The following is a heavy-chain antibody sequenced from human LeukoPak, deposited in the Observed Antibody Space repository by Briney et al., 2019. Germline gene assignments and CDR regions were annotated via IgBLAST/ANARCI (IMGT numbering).Heavy chain of an antibody. Sequence: GGSLRLSCVLSGLTFSDAWMSCVRQAPGKGLEWVGRIRNDRITDYAAPVQGRFSISRDNSKNTLYLEMNSLRTEDTGMYFCTWMATIFTVDYWGQGTLVTVSS. J-gene: IGHJ4*02. CDR3: TWMATIFTVDY. V-gene: IGHV3-15*01. CDR1: GLTFSDAW. CDR2: IRNDRIT. D-gene: IGHD5-12*01.